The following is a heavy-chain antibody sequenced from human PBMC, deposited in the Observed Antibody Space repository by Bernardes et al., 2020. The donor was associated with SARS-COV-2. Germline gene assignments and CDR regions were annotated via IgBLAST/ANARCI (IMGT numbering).Heavy chain of an antibody. D-gene: IGHD1-26*01. CDR3: ARARSVWDPFDY. CDR2: IYTGGST. Sequence: GGSLRLSCAASGFTVSSNYMSWVRQAPGKGLEWVSVIYTGGSTHYADSVKGRFTISRDNSKNTLYLQMNSLRAEDTAVYYCARARSVWDPFDYWGQGTLVTVSS. J-gene: IGHJ4*02. CDR1: GFTVSSNY. V-gene: IGHV3-53*01.